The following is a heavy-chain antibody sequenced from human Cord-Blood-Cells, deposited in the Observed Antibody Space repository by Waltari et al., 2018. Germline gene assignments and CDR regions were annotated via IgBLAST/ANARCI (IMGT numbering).Heavy chain of an antibody. J-gene: IGHJ4*02. CDR2: MNPNSGNT. Sequence: QVQLVQSGAEVKKPGASVKVSCKASGYTFTSYDINWGRQATEQGLEWMGWMNPNSGNTGYAQKFQGRDTMTRNTSISTAYMELSSLRSEDTAVYYCARAYSGSYYPYDYWGQGTLVTVSS. V-gene: IGHV1-8*01. CDR3: ARAYSGSYYPYDY. CDR1: GYTFTSYD. D-gene: IGHD1-26*01.